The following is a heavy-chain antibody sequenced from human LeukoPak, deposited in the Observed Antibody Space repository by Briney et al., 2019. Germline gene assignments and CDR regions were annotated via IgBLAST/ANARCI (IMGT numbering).Heavy chain of an antibody. CDR1: GFTFSSHS. Sequence: GGSLRLSCAASGFTFSSHSMNWVRQAPGKGLEWVSSISSSSSYIYYADSVKGRFTISRDNAKNSLYLQMNSLRAEDTAVYYCARVGSGWYFDYWGQGTLVTVSS. D-gene: IGHD6-19*01. CDR3: ARVGSGWYFDY. V-gene: IGHV3-21*01. CDR2: ISSSSSYI. J-gene: IGHJ4*02.